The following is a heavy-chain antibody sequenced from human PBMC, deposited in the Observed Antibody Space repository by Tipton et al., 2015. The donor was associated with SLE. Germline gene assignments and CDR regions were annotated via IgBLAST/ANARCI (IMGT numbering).Heavy chain of an antibody. V-gene: IGHV4-34*01. CDR1: GGSFSGYY. CDR3: ARGPITMIVVVNLFDY. CDR2: INHSGST. J-gene: IGHJ4*02. D-gene: IGHD3-22*01. Sequence: TLSLTCAVYGGSFSGYYWNWIRQPPGKGLEWIGEINHSGSTNYNPSLKSRVTISVDTSKNQFSLKLSSVTAADTAVYYCARGPITMIVVVNLFDYWGQGTLVTVSS.